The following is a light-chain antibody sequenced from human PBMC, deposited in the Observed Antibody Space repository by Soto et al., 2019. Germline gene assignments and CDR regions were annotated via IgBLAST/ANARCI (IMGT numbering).Light chain of an antibody. CDR3: TSHAGSNTEV. Sequence: QSALTQPPAASGSPGQSVTISCTGTSSDVGGYKYVSWYQQHPGKAPKLLISEVNQRPSGVPDRFSGSKSGNTASLTVSGLQAEDEADYYCTSHAGSNTEVFGGGTQLTVL. CDR2: EVN. CDR1: SSDVGGYKY. V-gene: IGLV2-8*01. J-gene: IGLJ3*02.